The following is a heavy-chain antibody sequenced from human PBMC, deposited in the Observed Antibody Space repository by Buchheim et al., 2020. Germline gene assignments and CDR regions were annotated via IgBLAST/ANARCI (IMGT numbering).Heavy chain of an antibody. CDR2: INPSGGST. V-gene: IGHV1-46*01. J-gene: IGHJ6*03. D-gene: IGHD1-14*01. CDR3: ASPARNQDYYYYYYMDV. CDR1: GYTFTSHY. Sequence: QVQLVQSGAEVKKSGASVKVSCKASGYTFTSHYMHWVRQAPGQGLEWMGIINPSGGSTSYAQKFQGRVTMTRDTSTSTVYMELSSLRSEDTAVYYCASPARNQDYYYYYYMDVWGKGTT.